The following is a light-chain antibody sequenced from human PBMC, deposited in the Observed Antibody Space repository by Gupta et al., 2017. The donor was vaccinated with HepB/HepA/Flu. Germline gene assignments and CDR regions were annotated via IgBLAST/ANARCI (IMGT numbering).Light chain of an antibody. CDR1: SGHSTSI. Sequence: QPVLTHSSSASASLGSSVKLTCTLSSGHSTSIIAWHQQQPGKAPRYLMKFESSGNYNQGSGVPARFSGSRSGAYRYLTLSNLKSEDEAAYYWETWASTTGVFGGGTKLTVL. J-gene: IGLJ2*01. CDR3: ETWASTTGV. V-gene: IGLV4-60*03. CDR2: FESSGNY.